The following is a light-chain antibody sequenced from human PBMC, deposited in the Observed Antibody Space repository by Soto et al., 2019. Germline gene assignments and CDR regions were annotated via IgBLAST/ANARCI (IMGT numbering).Light chain of an antibody. J-gene: IGKJ1*01. CDR1: QNIYSN. CDR3: LQYHNLWA. Sequence: EIVLTQSPGTLSLSPGERATLSCRASQNIYSNVAWYQQRPGQAPRLLIYRASTRATGIPARFSGSGSGTEFTLTISSLQSEDFTVYSCLQYHNLWAFGQGTKVEIK. CDR2: RAS. V-gene: IGKV3-15*01.